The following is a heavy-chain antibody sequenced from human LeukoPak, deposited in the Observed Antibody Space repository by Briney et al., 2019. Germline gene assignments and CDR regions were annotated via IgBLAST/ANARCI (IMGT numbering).Heavy chain of an antibody. V-gene: IGHV3-21*01. D-gene: IGHD5-12*01. J-gene: IGHJ4*02. CDR1: GFTFSSYS. CDR2: ISSSSSYI. Sequence: PGGSLRLSCAASGFTFSSYSMNWVRQAPGKGLEWVSSISSSSSYIYYADSVKGRFTISRDNAKNSLYLQMNSLRAEDTAVYYCASSGVATGLFDYWGQGTLVTVSS. CDR3: ASSGVATGLFDY.